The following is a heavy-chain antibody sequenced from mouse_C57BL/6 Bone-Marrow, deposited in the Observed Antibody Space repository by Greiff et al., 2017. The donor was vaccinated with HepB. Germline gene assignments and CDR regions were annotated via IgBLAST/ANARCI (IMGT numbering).Heavy chain of an antibody. D-gene: IGHD2-3*01. CDR1: GFTFTDYY. V-gene: IGHV7-3*01. CDR2: IRNKANGYTT. Sequence: EVKLVESGGGLVQPGGSLSLSCAASGFTFTDYYMSWVRQPPGKALEWLGFIRNKANGYTTEYSASVKGRFTISRDNSQSILYLQMNALRAEDSATYYCARSSYDFDYWGQGTTLTVSS. J-gene: IGHJ2*01. CDR3: ARSSYDFDY.